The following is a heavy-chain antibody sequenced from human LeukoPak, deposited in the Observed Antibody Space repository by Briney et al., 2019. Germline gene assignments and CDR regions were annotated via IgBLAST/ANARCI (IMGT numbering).Heavy chain of an antibody. CDR2: INPNSGGP. CDR3: ARDVSAGGTNWSDP. J-gene: IGHJ5*02. CDR1: GYTFTGYY. D-gene: IGHD3-16*01. Sequence: ASVKVSCKASGYTFTGYYIHWVRQAPGQGLEWMGWINPNSGGPNYAQKFQGRVTMTRDTSISTAYMEMSRLRSDDTAVYYCARDVSAGGTNWSDPWGQGTLVTVSS. V-gene: IGHV1-2*02.